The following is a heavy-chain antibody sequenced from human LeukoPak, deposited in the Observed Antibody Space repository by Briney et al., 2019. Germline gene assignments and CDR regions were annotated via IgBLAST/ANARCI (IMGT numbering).Heavy chain of an antibody. CDR2: IYYSGST. J-gene: IGHJ6*02. V-gene: IGHV4-30-4*01. CDR3: AREKSPPPGHYYGMDV. Sequence: SQTLSLTCTVSGGSISSGNYYWSRIRQPPGKGLEWIGYIYYSGSTYYNVSLKSRVTISLDMSKNQFSLKLSSVSAADTAVYYCAREKSPPPGHYYGMDVWGQGTTVTVSS. CDR1: GGSISSGNYY.